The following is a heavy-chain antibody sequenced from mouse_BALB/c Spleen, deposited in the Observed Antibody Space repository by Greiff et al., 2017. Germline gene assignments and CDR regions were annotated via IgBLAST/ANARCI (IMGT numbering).Heavy chain of an antibody. J-gene: IGHJ3*01. Sequence: EVKLVESGGGLVQPKGSLKLSCAASGFTFNTNAMNWVRQAPGKGLEWVARIRSKSNNYATYYADSVKDRFTISRDDSQSMLYLQMNNLKTEDTAMYYCVREGYPAYWGQGTLVTVSA. CDR2: IRSKSNNYAT. V-gene: IGHV10S3*01. CDR3: VREGYPAY. CDR1: GFTFNTNA.